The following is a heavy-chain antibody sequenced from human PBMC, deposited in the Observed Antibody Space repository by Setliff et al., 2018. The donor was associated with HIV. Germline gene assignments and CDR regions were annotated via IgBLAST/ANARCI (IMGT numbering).Heavy chain of an antibody. CDR3: ARVPYSTSSGFDP. Sequence: NPSETLSLTCTVSGGSISSGSYYWSWIRQPAGKGLEWIGRIYTSGSTNYNPSLKSRVTISVDTSKNQFSLKLSSVTAADTAVYYCARVPYSTSSGFDPWGQGTLVNVSS. D-gene: IGHD6-6*01. J-gene: IGHJ5*02. CDR2: IYTSGST. V-gene: IGHV4-61*02. CDR1: GGSISSGSYY.